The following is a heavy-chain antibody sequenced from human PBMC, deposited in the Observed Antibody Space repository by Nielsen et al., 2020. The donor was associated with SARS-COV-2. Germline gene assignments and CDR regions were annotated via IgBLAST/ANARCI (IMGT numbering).Heavy chain of an antibody. CDR2: ISYDGSYM. V-gene: IGHV3-30*04. CDR3: AASDGWWLPPSDV. Sequence: GGSLRLSCAASGFTFSSYAMHWVRQTPGKGLEWVAIISYDGSYMYYTDSVKGRFIISRDNSKSTLYLQMNSLRAEDTAVYYCAASDGWWLPPSDVWGQGTTVTVSS. J-gene: IGHJ6*02. CDR1: GFTFSSYA. D-gene: IGHD2-15*01.